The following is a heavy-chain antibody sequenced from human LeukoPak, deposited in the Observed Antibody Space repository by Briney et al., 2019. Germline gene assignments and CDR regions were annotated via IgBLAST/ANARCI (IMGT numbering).Heavy chain of an antibody. CDR1: GYTFTGYY. Sequence: ASVKVSFKASGYTFTGYYMHWVRQAPGQGLEWLAWINPNSGGTNYAQNFQGRVIMTRDTSISTAYMELTRLRSDDTAVYYCARSNIAVRRGDNWFDPWGQGTLVTVSS. CDR3: ARSNIAVRRGDNWFDP. CDR2: INPNSGGT. J-gene: IGHJ5*02. V-gene: IGHV1-2*02. D-gene: IGHD6-6*01.